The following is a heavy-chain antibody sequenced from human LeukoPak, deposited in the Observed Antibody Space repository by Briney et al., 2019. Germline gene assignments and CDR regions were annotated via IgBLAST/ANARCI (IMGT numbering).Heavy chain of an antibody. Sequence: PGGSLRLACAAFGFIFTNFGMNWVRQAPGKGLEWVSHISHTGDIKYADSVKGRFTISRDNSKNSQYLQMTSLRAEDTAVYYCARSSGSYRPFDSSGQGNLVTVSS. D-gene: IGHD3-22*01. V-gene: IGHV3-48*03. CDR2: ISHTGDI. CDR1: GFIFTNFG. CDR3: ARSSGSYRPFDS. J-gene: IGHJ5*01.